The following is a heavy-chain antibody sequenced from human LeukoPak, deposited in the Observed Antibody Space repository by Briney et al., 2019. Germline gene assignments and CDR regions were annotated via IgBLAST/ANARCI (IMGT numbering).Heavy chain of an antibody. CDR3: ARVQPATAIGY. V-gene: IGHV4-30-2*01. CDR2: IYHSGST. Sequence: PSQTLSLTCTVSGGSISSGGYYWSWIRQPPGTGLEWIGYIYHSGSTYYNPSLKSRVTISVDRSKNQFSLKLSSVTAADTAVYYCARVQPATAIGYWGQGTLVTVSS. D-gene: IGHD2-21*02. CDR1: GGSISSGGYY. J-gene: IGHJ4*02.